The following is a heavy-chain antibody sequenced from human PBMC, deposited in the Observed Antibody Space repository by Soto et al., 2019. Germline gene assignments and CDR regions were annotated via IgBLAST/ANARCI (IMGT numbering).Heavy chain of an antibody. D-gene: IGHD4-17*01. CDR2: IYHSGST. V-gene: IGHV4-30-2*01. Sequence: QLQLQESGSGLVKPSQTLSLTCAVSGGSISSGGYSWSWIRQPPGKGLEWIGYIYHSGSTYYNPSLRSRVTIAVDRSKNQFSLKLSSVTAADTAVYYCARAHYGDYGYGMDVWGQGTTVTVSS. J-gene: IGHJ6*02. CDR3: ARAHYGDYGYGMDV. CDR1: GGSISSGGYS.